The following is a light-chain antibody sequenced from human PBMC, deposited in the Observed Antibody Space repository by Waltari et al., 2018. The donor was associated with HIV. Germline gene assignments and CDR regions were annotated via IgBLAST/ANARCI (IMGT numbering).Light chain of an antibody. Sequence: QSALTQPASVSGSPGQSITISCTGPSSDIGGYKYVPWYQQQPGKAPKLMISEVSNRPSGVSNRFSGSKSGNTASLTISGLQAEDEADYYCSSYTTSSTWVFGGGTKLTVL. J-gene: IGLJ3*02. CDR2: EVS. CDR1: SSDIGGYKY. CDR3: SSYTTSSTWV. V-gene: IGLV2-14*01.